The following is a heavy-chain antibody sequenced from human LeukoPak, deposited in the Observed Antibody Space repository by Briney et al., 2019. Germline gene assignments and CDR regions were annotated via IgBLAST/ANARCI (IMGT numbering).Heavy chain of an antibody. D-gene: IGHD3-10*01. CDR1: GFIFSSYA. Sequence: GGSLRLSCAASGFIFSSYAMSWVRQAPGKGLEWVSGISGSGGNTYYADSVEGRFTISRDNSKNTLYLQMSSLRAEDTAVYYCAKDRDITMVRGVTFDWGQGTLVTVSS. J-gene: IGHJ4*02. CDR2: ISGSGGNT. CDR3: AKDRDITMVRGVTFD. V-gene: IGHV3-23*01.